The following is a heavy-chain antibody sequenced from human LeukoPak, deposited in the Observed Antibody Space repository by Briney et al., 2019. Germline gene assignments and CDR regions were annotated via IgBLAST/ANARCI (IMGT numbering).Heavy chain of an antibody. CDR1: GVTFSSYG. D-gene: IGHD6-19*01. J-gene: IGHJ3*02. CDR3: AKVGDSSGWYGSLDI. V-gene: IGHV3-30*18. CDR2: ISYDGSNK. Sequence: PGGSLRLSCAASGVTFSSYGMHWVRQAPGKGLEWVAVISYDGSNKYYADSVKGRFTISRDNSKNTLYLQMNSLRAEDTAVYYCAKVGDSSGWYGSLDIWGQGTMVTVSS.